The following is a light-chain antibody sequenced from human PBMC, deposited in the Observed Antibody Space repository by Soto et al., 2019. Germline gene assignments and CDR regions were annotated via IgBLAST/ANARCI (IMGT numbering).Light chain of an antibody. CDR2: AAS. CDR3: QKSYSTPPLT. CDR1: QSISSY. Sequence: DMQITQSPSSLSAYVGERVKITFRATQSISSYLNWYQQKPGKAPKLLIYAASSLQSGVPSRFSGSGSGTDFTLTISSLQPEDFATYYCQKSYSTPPLTFGGGTKVDIK. J-gene: IGKJ4*01. V-gene: IGKV1-39*01.